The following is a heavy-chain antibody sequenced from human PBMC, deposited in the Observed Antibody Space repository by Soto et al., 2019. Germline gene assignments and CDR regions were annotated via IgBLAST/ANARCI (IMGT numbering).Heavy chain of an antibody. D-gene: IGHD6-19*01. J-gene: IGHJ4*02. CDR1: GFSLSTTAVG. CDR3: GHWGYSNGSSDY. CDR2: IYWNDDK. Sequence: QITLKESGPTLVKPTQTLTLTCTVSGFSLSTTAVGVGWVRQPPGKALEWLALIYWNDDKRYSPSLKSRLTITKDNSKNQVVLTMTNMGPVDTATYYCGHWGYSNGSSDYWGQGTLVTVSS. V-gene: IGHV2-5*01.